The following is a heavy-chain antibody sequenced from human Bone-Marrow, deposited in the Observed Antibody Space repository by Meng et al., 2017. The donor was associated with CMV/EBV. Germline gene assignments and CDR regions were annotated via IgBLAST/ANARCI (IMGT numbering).Heavy chain of an antibody. V-gene: IGHV2-5*02. CDR1: WFSLSTSGVG. D-gene: IGHD3-10*01. Sequence: SLFIDSGHTQVKPTQTLTLTCTFSWFSLSTSGVGVGWIRQPPGKALEWLALIYCDDDKRYSPSLKSRLTITKDTSKNQVVLTMTNMDPVDTATYYCAHTPITMVRGVDWGQGTLVTVSS. CDR2: IYCDDDK. CDR3: AHTPITMVRGVD. J-gene: IGHJ4*02.